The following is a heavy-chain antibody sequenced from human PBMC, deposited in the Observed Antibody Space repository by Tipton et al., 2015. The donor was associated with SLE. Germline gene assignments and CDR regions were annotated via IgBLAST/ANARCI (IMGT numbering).Heavy chain of an antibody. D-gene: IGHD3-9*01. CDR2: ISSSSSTI. Sequence: GSLRLSCAASGFTFSSYSMNWVRQAPGKGLEWVSYISSSSSTIYYADSVKGRFTISRDNAKNSLYLQMNSLRAEDTAVYYCARDRSDYDILTGYYSRYFDYWGQGTLVTVSS. CDR1: GFTFSSYS. J-gene: IGHJ4*02. CDR3: ARDRSDYDILTGYYSRYFDY. V-gene: IGHV3-48*01.